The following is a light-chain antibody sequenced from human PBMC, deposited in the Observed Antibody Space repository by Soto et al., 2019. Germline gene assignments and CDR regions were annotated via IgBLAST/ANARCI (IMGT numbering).Light chain of an antibody. CDR2: YNI. Sequence: SYELTQPPSVSVAPGETARITCAGNNIGSESVHWYQQKPGQAPVLVIYYNIDRPSGIPERFSGSNSGTTATLTISGVEAGDEADYYCQGWNSNTDHVVFGGGTKLTVL. V-gene: IGLV3-21*04. CDR3: QGWNSNTDHVV. J-gene: IGLJ3*02. CDR1: NIGSES.